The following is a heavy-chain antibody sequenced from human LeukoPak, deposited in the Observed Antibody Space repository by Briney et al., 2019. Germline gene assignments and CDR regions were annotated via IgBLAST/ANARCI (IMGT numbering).Heavy chain of an antibody. D-gene: IGHD3-22*01. J-gene: IGHJ4*02. CDR3: AKVGSSGIVVVTPPYFDY. V-gene: IGHV3-23*01. CDR1: GFTFSSYA. Sequence: GGSLRLSCAASGFTFSSYAMSWVRQAPGKGLEWVSAISGSGGSTYYADSVKGRFTISRDNSKNTLYLQMNSLRAEDTAVYYCAKVGSSGIVVVTPPYFDYWGQGTLVTVSS. CDR2: ISGSGGST.